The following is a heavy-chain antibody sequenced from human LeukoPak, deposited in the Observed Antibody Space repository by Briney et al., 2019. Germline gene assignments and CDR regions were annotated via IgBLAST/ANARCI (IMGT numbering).Heavy chain of an antibody. CDR2: INHSGST. CDR1: GGSFSGYY. Sequence: SETLSLTCAVYGGSFSGYYWSWIRQPPGKGLEWIGEINHSGSTNYNPSLKSRVTISVDTSKNQFSLKLSSVTAADTAAYYCARGYYDSYYYYGMDVWGQGTTVTVSS. J-gene: IGHJ6*02. CDR3: ARGYYDSYYYYGMDV. V-gene: IGHV4-34*01. D-gene: IGHD3-22*01.